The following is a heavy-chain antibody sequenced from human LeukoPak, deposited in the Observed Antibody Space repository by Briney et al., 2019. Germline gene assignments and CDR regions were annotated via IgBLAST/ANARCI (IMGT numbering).Heavy chain of an antibody. V-gene: IGHV4-59*01. J-gene: IGHJ4*02. CDR2: IYYSGST. Sequence: SETLSLTCTVSGGSISSYYWSWIRQPPGKGLEWIGYIYYSGSTNYNPSLKSRVTISVDTSKNQFSLKLSSVTAADTAVYYCARTFSSSWVGYYFDYWGQGTLVTVSS. D-gene: IGHD6-13*01. CDR3: ARTFSSSWVGYYFDY. CDR1: GGSISSYY.